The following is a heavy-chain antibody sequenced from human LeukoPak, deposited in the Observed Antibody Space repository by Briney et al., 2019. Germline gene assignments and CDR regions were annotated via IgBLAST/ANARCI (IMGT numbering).Heavy chain of an antibody. V-gene: IGHV4-39*07. CDR2: IYYSGST. D-gene: IGHD3-10*01. Sequence: PSETLSLTCTVSGDSISSSSYYWGWIRQPPGKGLEWIGSIYYSGSTYYNPSLKSRVTISVDTSKNQFSLKLSSVTAADTAVYYCASSPMWFGELFGSYYMDVWGKGTTVTISS. J-gene: IGHJ6*03. CDR3: ASSPMWFGELFGSYYMDV. CDR1: GDSISSSSYY.